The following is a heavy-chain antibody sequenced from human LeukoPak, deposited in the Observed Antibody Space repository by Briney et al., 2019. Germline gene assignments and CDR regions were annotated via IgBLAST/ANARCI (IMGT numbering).Heavy chain of an antibody. CDR1: GVTFSSYG. V-gene: IGHV3-30*18. Sequence: PGGSLRLSSAASGVTFSSYGMHSGPETPGKGLEWGADISYDGSNKYYADSVKGRFTISRDNSKNMLYLQMNSLRAEDTAVYYCAKCGGRYCSGGSCSPYGMDVWGQGTTVTVSS. D-gene: IGHD2-15*01. J-gene: IGHJ6*02. CDR2: ISYDGSNK. CDR3: AKCGGRYCSGGSCSPYGMDV.